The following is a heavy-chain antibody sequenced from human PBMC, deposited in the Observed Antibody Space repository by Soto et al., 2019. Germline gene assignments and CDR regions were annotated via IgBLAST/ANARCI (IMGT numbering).Heavy chain of an antibody. CDR1: GGTFSSYA. Sequence: SVKVSCKASGGTFSSYAISWVRQAPGQGLEWMGGIIPIFGTANYAQKFQGRVTITADESTSTAYMELSSLRSEDTAVYYCASLVDTAMASLDYWGQGTLVTVSS. CDR3: ASLVDTAMASLDY. CDR2: IIPIFGTA. D-gene: IGHD5-18*01. J-gene: IGHJ4*02. V-gene: IGHV1-69*13.